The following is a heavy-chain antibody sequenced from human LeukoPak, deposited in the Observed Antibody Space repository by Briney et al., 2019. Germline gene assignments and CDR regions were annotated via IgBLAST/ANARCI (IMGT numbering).Heavy chain of an antibody. J-gene: IGHJ4*02. V-gene: IGHV4-34*01. CDR2: INHSGST. Sequence: PSETLSLTCAVYGGSFSGYYWSWIRQPPGKGLEWIGEINHSGSTNYNPSLKSRVTISVDTSKNQFSLKLSSVTAADTAVYYCARRRLSYYDFWSGKTGYFDYWGQGALVTVSS. CDR1: GGSFSGYY. D-gene: IGHD3-3*01. CDR3: ARRRLSYYDFWSGKTGYFDY.